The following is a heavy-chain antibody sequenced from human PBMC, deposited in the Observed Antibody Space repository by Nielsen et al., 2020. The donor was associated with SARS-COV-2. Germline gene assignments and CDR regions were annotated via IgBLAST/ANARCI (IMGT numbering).Heavy chain of an antibody. CDR1: GYTFISYA. Sequence: ASVKVSCKASGYTFISYAMHWVRPAPGQRLAWMGWINAVNGNTKYSQKLQGRITITSDTSASTVYMDLSSLRSDDTAVYYCARDGFTNFHYYYGMGVWGQGTGVSVSS. D-gene: IGHD5-12*01. CDR2: INAVNGNT. CDR3: ARDGFTNFHYYYGMGV. V-gene: IGHV1-3*01. J-gene: IGHJ6*02.